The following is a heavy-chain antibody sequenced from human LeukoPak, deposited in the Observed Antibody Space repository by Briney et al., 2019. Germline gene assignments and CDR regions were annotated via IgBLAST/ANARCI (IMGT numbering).Heavy chain of an antibody. CDR2: ISGYNGNT. V-gene: IGHV1-18*04. J-gene: IGHJ6*03. D-gene: IGHD3-22*01. CDR1: GYTFTGYY. Sequence: ASVKVSCKASGYTFTGYYMHWVRQAPGQGLEWMGWISGYNGNTNYAQKLQGRVTMTTDTSTSTAYMELRSLRSDDTAVYYCASQDSSGYPPMDVWGKGTTVTVSS. CDR3: ASQDSSGYPPMDV.